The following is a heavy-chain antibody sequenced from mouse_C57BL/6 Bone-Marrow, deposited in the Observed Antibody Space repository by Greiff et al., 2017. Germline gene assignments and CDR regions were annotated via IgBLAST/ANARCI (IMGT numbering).Heavy chain of an antibody. D-gene: IGHD1-1*01. CDR2: INPNNGGT. Sequence: EVKLMDSGPELVKPGASVKMSCKASGYTFTDYNMHWVKQSHGKSLEWIGYINPNNGGTSYNQKFKGKATLTVNKSSSTAYMELRSLTSEDSAVYYCARGYYGSFYYFDYWGQGTTLTVSS. CDR3: ARGYYGSFYYFDY. V-gene: IGHV1-22*01. J-gene: IGHJ2*01. CDR1: GYTFTDYN.